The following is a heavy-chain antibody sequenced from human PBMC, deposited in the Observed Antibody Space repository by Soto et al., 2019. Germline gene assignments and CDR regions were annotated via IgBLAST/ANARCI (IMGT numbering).Heavy chain of an antibody. D-gene: IGHD3-22*01. J-gene: IGHJ4*02. CDR3: AKERRGGYPSGFDY. V-gene: IGHV3-48*01. CDR2: LSSGTTTI. CDR1: GFTLSTYS. Sequence: GGSLRLSCAASGFTLSTYSMNWVRQAPGKGLEWVSYLSSGTTTIYYADSVKGRFTISRDNAKNSLYLQMNNLRVEDTAVYYCAKERRGGYPSGFDYWGQGTLVTVSS.